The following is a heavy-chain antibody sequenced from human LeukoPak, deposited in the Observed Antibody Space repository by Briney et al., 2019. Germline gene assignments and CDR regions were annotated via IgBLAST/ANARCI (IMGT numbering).Heavy chain of an antibody. D-gene: IGHD3-10*01. CDR2: ISGSGGDT. V-gene: IGHV3-23*01. Sequence: GGSLRLSCAASGFTFSSYAMSWVRQAPGKGLEWVSVISGSGGDTYYADSVKGRFTISRDNSKNTLFLQMNSLRAEDTAVYYCAEHPSMPRGPGYWGQGTLVTVSS. J-gene: IGHJ4*02. CDR3: AEHPSMPRGPGY. CDR1: GFTFSSYA.